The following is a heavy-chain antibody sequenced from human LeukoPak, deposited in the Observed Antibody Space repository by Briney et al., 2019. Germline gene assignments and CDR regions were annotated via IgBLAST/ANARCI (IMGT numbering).Heavy chain of an antibody. Sequence: PGGSLRLSCAASGFTFSSYAMSWVRQAPGKGLEWVSAISGSGGSTYYADSVKGRFTISRDNSKNTLYLQVNSLRAEDTAVYYCAKPPSTKNNWNDGLSDYWGQGTLVTVSS. CDR2: ISGSGGST. V-gene: IGHV3-23*01. CDR1: GFTFSSYA. J-gene: IGHJ4*02. D-gene: IGHD1-20*01. CDR3: AKPPSTKNNWNDGLSDY.